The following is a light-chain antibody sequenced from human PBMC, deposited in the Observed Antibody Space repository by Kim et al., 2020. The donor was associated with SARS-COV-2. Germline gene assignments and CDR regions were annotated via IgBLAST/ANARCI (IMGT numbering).Light chain of an antibody. V-gene: IGLV1-36*01. CDR1: RSNIGNNA. CDR2: YDD. J-gene: IGLJ2*01. Sequence: QRSTFSCSGSRSNIGNNAVSWYQHLPGKAPKLLIYYDDLLPSGVSDRFSGSKSGTSASLAISGLQSEDEADYYCSAWDDNLDAEVFGGGTQLTVL. CDR3: SAWDDNLDAEV.